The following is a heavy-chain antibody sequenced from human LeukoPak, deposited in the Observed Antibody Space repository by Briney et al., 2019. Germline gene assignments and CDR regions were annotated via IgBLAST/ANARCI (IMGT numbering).Heavy chain of an antibody. Sequence: PGGSLRLSCAASGFTYSSYSMNWVRQAPGKGLEWVSSISSSSSYIYYADSVKGRFTISRDNAKNSLYLQMNSLRAEDTAVYYCARGPNMITFGGVIWGQGTLVTASS. CDR3: ARGPNMITFGGVI. CDR1: GFTYSSYS. D-gene: IGHD3-16*01. J-gene: IGHJ4*02. V-gene: IGHV3-21*01. CDR2: ISSSSSYI.